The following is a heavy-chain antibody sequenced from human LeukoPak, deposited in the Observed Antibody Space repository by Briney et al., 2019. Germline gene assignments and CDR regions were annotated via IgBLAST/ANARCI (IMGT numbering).Heavy chain of an antibody. CDR2: IKQDGSEK. V-gene: IGHV3-7*03. J-gene: IGHJ4*01. D-gene: IGHD6-19*01. CDR1: GFTFGDTW. CDR3: ATSXDMGWXIGY. Sequence: PGGSLRLSCAASGFTFGDTWMNWVRQVPGQGLEWVANIKQDGSEKFYVASVKGRFTISRDNGKSSLYLQMNSLRAEDTALYYCATSXDMGWXIGYXXXXTLVTVSS.